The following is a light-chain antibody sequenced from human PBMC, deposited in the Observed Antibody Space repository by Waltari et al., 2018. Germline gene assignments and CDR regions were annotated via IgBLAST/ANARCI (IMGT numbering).Light chain of an antibody. CDR2: DVY. V-gene: IGLV2-23*02. Sequence: SALIQPAFVSGPLGQSITISCRGTRNDVGLYNLLSCYQQHLGTALKLIIYDVYRRPSRVSIRFSGSKSGNTASLTISGLQAEDEADYYCCSYGGRGTYTWVFGGGTKLTVL. CDR3: CSYGGRGTYTWV. CDR1: RNDVGLYNL. J-gene: IGLJ3*02.